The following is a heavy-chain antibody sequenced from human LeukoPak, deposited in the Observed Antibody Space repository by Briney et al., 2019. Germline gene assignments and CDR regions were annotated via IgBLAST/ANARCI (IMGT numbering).Heavy chain of an antibody. CDR2: IRNDGRDK. CDR3: AKVLSSSWGYFGS. Sequence: GGSLRLSCAASGFTFSSYGMHWVRQAPGKGLEWVAFIRNDGRDKYYADSVKGRFTISRDNSKNTLYLQMNSLRVEDTALYYCAKVLSSSWGYFGSWGQGTLVTVSS. D-gene: IGHD6-13*01. V-gene: IGHV3-30*02. CDR1: GFTFSSYG. J-gene: IGHJ4*02.